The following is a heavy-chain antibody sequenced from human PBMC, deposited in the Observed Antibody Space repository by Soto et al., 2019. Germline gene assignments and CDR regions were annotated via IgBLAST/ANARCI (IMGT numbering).Heavy chain of an antibody. CDR3: ATVTVGATTYYYYGMDV. J-gene: IGHJ6*02. CDR1: GYTLTELS. D-gene: IGHD1-26*01. V-gene: IGHV1-24*01. Sequence: ASLKVSCKVSGYTLTELSMHWVRQAPGKGLEWMGGFDPEDGETIYAQKFQGRVTMTEDTSTDTAYMELSSLRSEDTAVYYCATVTVGATTYYYYGMDVWGQGTTVTVSS. CDR2: FDPEDGET.